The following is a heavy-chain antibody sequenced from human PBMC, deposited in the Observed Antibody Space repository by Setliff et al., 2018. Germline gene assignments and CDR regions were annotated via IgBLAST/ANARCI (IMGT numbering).Heavy chain of an antibody. CDR2: MNPNSGNT. J-gene: IGHJ4*02. CDR1: GYTFTSYD. V-gene: IGHV1-8*03. CDR3: ARELPRTIFGVVIDY. D-gene: IGHD3-3*01. Sequence: ASVKVSCKASGYTFTSYDINWVRQATGQGLEWMGWMNPNSGNTGYAQKFQGRVTITADKSTSTAYMELSSLRSEDTAVYYCARELPRTIFGVVIDYWGQGTLVTVSS.